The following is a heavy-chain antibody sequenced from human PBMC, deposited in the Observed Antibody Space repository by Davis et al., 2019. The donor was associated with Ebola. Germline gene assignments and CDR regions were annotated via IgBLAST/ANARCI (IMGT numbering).Heavy chain of an antibody. CDR3: AREAYGDMGHWFDP. V-gene: IGHV3-33*01. D-gene: IGHD4-17*01. J-gene: IGHJ5*02. Sequence: GESLKISCAASGFSFSAFGMHWVRQAPGKGLEWVALIWYDGTKQYYADSVNGRFTISRDNSKNTLYLQMNSLRAEDTAVYYCAREAYGDMGHWFDPWGQGTLVTVSS. CDR1: GFSFSAFG. CDR2: IWYDGTKQ.